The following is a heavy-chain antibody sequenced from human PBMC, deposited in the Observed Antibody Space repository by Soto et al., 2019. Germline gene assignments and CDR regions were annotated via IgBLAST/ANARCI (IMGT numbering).Heavy chain of an antibody. J-gene: IGHJ3*02. CDR1: GYTFTSYG. CDR2: ISPYNGNT. V-gene: IGHV1-18*01. Sequence: QVQLVQSGAEVKKPGASVKVSCKASGYTFTSYGISWVRQAPGQGLEWMGWISPYNGNTNYAQKVQGRVTMTTDTYASTAYMERRRLRSDDTAVYYCARDGRSMRVVAETFDIWGQGTMVTVSS. CDR3: ARDGRSMRVVAETFDI. D-gene: IGHD3-22*01.